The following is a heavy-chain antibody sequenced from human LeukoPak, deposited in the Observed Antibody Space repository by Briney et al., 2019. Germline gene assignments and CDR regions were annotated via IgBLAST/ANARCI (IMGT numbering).Heavy chain of an antibody. Sequence: GESLKISCVASGLSFSGNYMSWIRQAPGRGLEWVSYISDSGAFAAYGDSVKGRFTISKDNAKNSLYLQMNSLRGDDTAVYYCVRATGRGPGGHFDYWGQGTLVTVSS. J-gene: IGHJ4*02. V-gene: IGHV3-11*05. D-gene: IGHD3-10*01. CDR2: ISDSGAFA. CDR3: VRATGRGPGGHFDY. CDR1: GLSFSGNY.